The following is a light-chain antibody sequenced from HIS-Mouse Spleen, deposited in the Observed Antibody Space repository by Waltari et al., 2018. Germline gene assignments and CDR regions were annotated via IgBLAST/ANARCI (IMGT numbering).Light chain of an antibody. J-gene: IGLJ3*02. CDR2: QDS. V-gene: IGLV3-1*01. Sequence: SYELTQPPSVSVSPGQTASITCSGDKLGDKYACWYQQKPGQSPVLVIYQDSQRHSGIPERFSGANAGNTATLTISGTQAMDEADYYCQAWDSSTAPWVFGGGTKLTVL. CDR1: KLGDKY. CDR3: QAWDSSTAPWV.